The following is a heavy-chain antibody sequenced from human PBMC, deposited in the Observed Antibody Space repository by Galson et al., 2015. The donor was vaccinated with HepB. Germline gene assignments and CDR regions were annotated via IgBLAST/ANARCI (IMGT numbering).Heavy chain of an antibody. CDR2: IYHSGST. CDR3: ARDLWGHFSYYDRD. Sequence: SETLSLTCAVSGGSISSSNWWSWVRQPPGKGLEWIGEIYHSGSTNYNPSLKSRVTISVDKSKNQFSLKLSSVTAADTAVYYCARDLWGHFSYYDRDWGQGTLVTVSS. V-gene: IGHV4-4*02. J-gene: IGHJ4*02. CDR1: GGSISSSNW. D-gene: IGHD3-22*01.